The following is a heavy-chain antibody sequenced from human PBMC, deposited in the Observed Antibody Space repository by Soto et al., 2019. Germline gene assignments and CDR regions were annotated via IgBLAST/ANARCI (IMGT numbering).Heavy chain of an antibody. J-gene: IGHJ5*02. D-gene: IGHD6-13*01. Sequence: QVQLVQSGAEVKNPGASVKISCKASGYVFTSFHMHWVRQAPGQGLEWIGIINPSGGRTDYAQKFQGRVTMTSDTSTTTVYMELSTLRSEDTATYYCARAGINWFDPWGQGTLVTVSS. CDR3: ARAGINWFDP. CDR1: GYVFTSFH. CDR2: INPSGGRT. V-gene: IGHV1-46*01.